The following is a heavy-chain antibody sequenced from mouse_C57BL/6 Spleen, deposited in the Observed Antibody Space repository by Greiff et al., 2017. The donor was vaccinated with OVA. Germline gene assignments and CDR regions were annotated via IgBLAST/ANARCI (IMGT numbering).Heavy chain of an antibody. J-gene: IGHJ4*01. CDR3: ARDDYYYAMDY. CDR2: INPNNGGT. Sequence: VQLKESGPELLKPGASVPLSFPASVYTFTDYNMHWVKQSHGKSLEWIGYINPNNGGTSYNQKFKGKATLTVNKSSSTAYMELRSLTSEDSAVYYCARDDYYYAMDYWGQGTSVTVSS. V-gene: IGHV1-22*01. D-gene: IGHD2-4*01. CDR1: VYTFTDYN.